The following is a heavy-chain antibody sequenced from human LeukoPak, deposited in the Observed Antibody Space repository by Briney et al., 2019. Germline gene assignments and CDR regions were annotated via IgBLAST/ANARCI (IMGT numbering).Heavy chain of an antibody. J-gene: IGHJ4*02. CDR3: ARYSLWLVPDY. Sequence: GSLRLSCAASGFTFSDYYMSWIRQVPGKGLEWVSYISSSGSTIYYADSVKGRFTISRDNAKNSLYLQMNSLRAEDTAVYYCARYSLWLVPDYWGQGTLVTVSS. CDR1: GFTFSDYY. D-gene: IGHD6-19*01. V-gene: IGHV3-11*04. CDR2: ISSSGSTI.